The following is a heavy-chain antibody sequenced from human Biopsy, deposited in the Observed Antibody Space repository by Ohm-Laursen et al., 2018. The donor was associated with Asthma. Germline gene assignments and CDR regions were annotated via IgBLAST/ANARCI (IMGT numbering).Heavy chain of an antibody. CDR2: ISVYSGNT. D-gene: IGHD3-10*01. V-gene: IGHV1-18*01. J-gene: IGHJ6*02. Sequence: ASVKVSCKASGYTFNSTGITWVRQAPGQGLEWMGWISVYSGNTKVAQKLQDRVTMITDTSTSTAYMELRSLRSDDTAVYFCARAVDYSHYYGIDVWGQGTTVTVS. CDR3: ARAVDYSHYYGIDV. CDR1: GYTFNSTG.